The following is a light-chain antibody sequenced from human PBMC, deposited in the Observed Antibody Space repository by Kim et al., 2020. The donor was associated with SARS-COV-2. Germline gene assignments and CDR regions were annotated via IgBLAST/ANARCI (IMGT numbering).Light chain of an antibody. CDR1: QSVSNN. Sequence: VSPAERATLSCRASQSVSNNLAWYQQKPGQSPRLLIYGASTRATGIPARFSGSGSGTEFTLTISSLQSEDFAVYYCQQYINWPLTFGGGTKVDIK. V-gene: IGKV3-15*01. CDR3: QQYINWPLT. J-gene: IGKJ4*01. CDR2: GAS.